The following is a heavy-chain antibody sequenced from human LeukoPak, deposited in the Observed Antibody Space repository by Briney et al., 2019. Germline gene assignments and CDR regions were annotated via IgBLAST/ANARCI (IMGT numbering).Heavy chain of an antibody. CDR3: ARTRRDYGDYDDY. D-gene: IGHD4-17*01. Sequence: GGSLRLSCAASGFTFSDYYMSWIRQAPGKGLEWVSYITGSSSYTKYADSVKGRFTISRDNAKNSLYLLMNSLRAEDTAVYYCARTRRDYGDYDDYWGQGTLVTVSS. CDR2: ITGSSSYT. V-gene: IGHV3-11*03. CDR1: GFTFSDYY. J-gene: IGHJ4*02.